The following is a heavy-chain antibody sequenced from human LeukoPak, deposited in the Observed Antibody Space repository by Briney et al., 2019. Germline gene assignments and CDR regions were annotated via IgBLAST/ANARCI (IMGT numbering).Heavy chain of an antibody. V-gene: IGHV3-33*01. CDR2: IWYDGSNK. CDR1: GFTFSSYG. CDR3: ARGRATMVREDAFDI. D-gene: IGHD3-10*01. J-gene: IGHJ3*02. Sequence: GGSLRLSCAASGFTFSSYGMHWVRQAPGKGLEWVAVIWYDGSNKYYADFVKGRFTISRDNSKNTLYLQMNSLRAEDTAVYYCARGRATMVREDAFDIWGQGTMVTVSS.